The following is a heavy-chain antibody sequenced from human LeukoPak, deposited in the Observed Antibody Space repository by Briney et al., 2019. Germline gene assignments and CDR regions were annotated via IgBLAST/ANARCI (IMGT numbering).Heavy chain of an antibody. CDR3: ARGSEYDVLTGYFPFDS. CDR1: GFNFRTSE. Sequence: GGSLRLSCAASGFNFRTSEINWGRQAPGKGLEWLSYISAIDNTICYADSVMGRCTVSSDNAKNSVYLQLNRLGAEDTAVYYCARGSEYDVLTGYFPFDSWGQGTLVTVSS. V-gene: IGHV3-48*03. CDR2: ISAIDNTI. D-gene: IGHD3-9*01. J-gene: IGHJ4*02.